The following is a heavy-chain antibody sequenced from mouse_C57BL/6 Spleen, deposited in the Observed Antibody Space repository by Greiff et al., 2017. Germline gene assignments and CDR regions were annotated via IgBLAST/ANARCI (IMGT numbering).Heavy chain of an antibody. Sequence: VQLQQPGAELVRPGSSVKLSCKASGYTFTSYWMHWVKQRPIQGLEWIGNIDPSDSETHYNQKFKDKATLTVDKSSSTAYMQLSSLTSEDSAVYYCARPGELGVCFDYWGQGTTLTVSS. CDR1: GYTFTSYW. V-gene: IGHV1-52*01. J-gene: IGHJ2*01. D-gene: IGHD3-1*01. CDR2: IDPSDSET. CDR3: ARPGELGVCFDY.